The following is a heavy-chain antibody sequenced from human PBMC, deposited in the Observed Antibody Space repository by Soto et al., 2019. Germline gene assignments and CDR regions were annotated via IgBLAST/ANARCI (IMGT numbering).Heavy chain of an antibody. J-gene: IGHJ4*02. CDR3: ARTNSSGYYYVDY. Sequence: SETLSLTCTVSGGSIGSYYWSWIRQPPGKGLEWIGYIYYSGSTNYNPSLKSRVTISVDTSKNQFSLKLSSVTAADTAVYYCARTNSSGYYYVDYWGQGTLVTVSS. V-gene: IGHV4-59*01. D-gene: IGHD3-22*01. CDR2: IYYSGST. CDR1: GGSIGSYY.